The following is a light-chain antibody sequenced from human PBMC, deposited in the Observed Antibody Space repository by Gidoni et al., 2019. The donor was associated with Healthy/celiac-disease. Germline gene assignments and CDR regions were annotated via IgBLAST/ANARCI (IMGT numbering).Light chain of an antibody. Sequence: IQITLPPSSLSASVGDRGTITRRARQSISSYLNWYQQKPGNAPKLLIYAASSLQSGVPSRFSGSGSGTDFTLTISSLQPEDFATYYCQQSYSTPPTFGHXTKVDIK. J-gene: IGKJ1*01. CDR3: QQSYSTPPT. V-gene: IGKV1-39*01. CDR1: QSISSY. CDR2: AAS.